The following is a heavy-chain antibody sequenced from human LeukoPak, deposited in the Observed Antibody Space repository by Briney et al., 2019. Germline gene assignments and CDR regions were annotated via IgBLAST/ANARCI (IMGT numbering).Heavy chain of an antibody. CDR2: ISSSGSTI. J-gene: IGHJ6*02. V-gene: IGHV3-11*01. D-gene: IGHD2-2*01. CDR1: GFTFSDYY. Sequence: GGSLRLSCAASGFTFSDYYMSWIRQAPGKGLEWVSYISSSGSTIYYADSVKGGFTISRANAKNSLYLKMNSLRDEDTAVYYCVRDGRYCSSTSCYVSNYYYYYYGMDVWGQGTTVTVSS. CDR3: VRDGRYCSSTSCYVSNYYYYYYGMDV.